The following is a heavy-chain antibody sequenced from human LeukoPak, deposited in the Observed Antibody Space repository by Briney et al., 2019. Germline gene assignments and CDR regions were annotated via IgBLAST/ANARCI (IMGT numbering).Heavy chain of an antibody. CDR2: IRYDGRNK. CDR3: AKDPYYYDSSGEIDY. Sequence: PGGSLRLSCAASGFTFSSYGMHWVRQAPGKGLDWVAFIRYDGRNKYYADSVKGRFTISRDNSKNTLYLQMNSLRAEDTAVYYCAKDPYYYDSSGEIDYWGQGTLVTVSS. J-gene: IGHJ4*02. D-gene: IGHD3-22*01. V-gene: IGHV3-30*02. CDR1: GFTFSSYG.